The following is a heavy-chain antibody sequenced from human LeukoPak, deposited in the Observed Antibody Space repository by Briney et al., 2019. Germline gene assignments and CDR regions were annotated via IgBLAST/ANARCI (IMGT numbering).Heavy chain of an antibody. D-gene: IGHD6-13*01. CDR1: GYTFTGYY. J-gene: IGHJ5*02. V-gene: IGHV1-2*02. CDR3: ARVGSSSPRTIGNWFDP. CDR2: INPNSGGT. Sequence: ASVKVSCKASGYTFTGYYMHWVRQAPGQGLEWMGWINPNSGGTNYAQKFQGRVTMTRDTSISTAYMDLSRLRSDDTAVYYCARVGSSSPRTIGNWFDPWGQGTLVTVSS.